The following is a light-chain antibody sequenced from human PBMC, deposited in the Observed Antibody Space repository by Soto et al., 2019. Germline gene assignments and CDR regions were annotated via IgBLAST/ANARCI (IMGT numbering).Light chain of an antibody. J-gene: IGLJ1*01. Sequence: SYELTQPPSVSVAPGQTATISCGENNIDSRTVHWYQQKPGQAPLLVVYDNSFRPSGIPNRFPGSNSGNTATLTISRVEAGDEADYYCQVWDNVDDHIYVFGNGTKVTVL. V-gene: IGLV3-21*02. CDR2: DNS. CDR3: QVWDNVDDHIYV. CDR1: NIDSRT.